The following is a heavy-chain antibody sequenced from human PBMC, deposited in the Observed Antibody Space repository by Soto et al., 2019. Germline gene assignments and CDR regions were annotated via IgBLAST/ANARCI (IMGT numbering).Heavy chain of an antibody. CDR3: AGTTFFSQEYNWFDP. V-gene: IGHV4-34*01. CDR1: GGFFSGYY. CDR2: IKHSGST. D-gene: IGHD3-3*01. J-gene: IGHJ5*02. Sequence: PSETLSLTCAVYGGFFSGYYWSWIRQPPGKGLEWIGEIKHSGSTYYNPSLKSRVTISLDTSKNQFSLKLTSLTAADTAVYFCAGTTFFSQEYNWFDPWGQGTLVT.